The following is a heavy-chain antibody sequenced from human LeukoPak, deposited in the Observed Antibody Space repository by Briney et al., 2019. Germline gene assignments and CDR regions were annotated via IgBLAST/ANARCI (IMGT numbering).Heavy chain of an antibody. CDR2: IKQDGSKK. CDR3: TRVGYIDEGIDY. D-gene: IGHD5-24*01. J-gene: IGHJ4*02. Sequence: GGSLRLSCATSGFTFSNAWMNWVRQAPGKGLEWVANIKQDGSKKSYVDSVKGRFTISRDNAKNSLYLQMNSLRAEDTAIYYCTRVGYIDEGIDYWGQGTLVTVSS. CDR1: GFTFSNAW. V-gene: IGHV3-7*04.